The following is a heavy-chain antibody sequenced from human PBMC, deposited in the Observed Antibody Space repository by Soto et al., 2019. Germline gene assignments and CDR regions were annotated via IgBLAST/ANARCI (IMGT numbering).Heavy chain of an antibody. Sequence: SETLSLTCAVSGGSISSGGYSWSWIRQPPGKGLEWIGYIYYSGSTNYNPSLKSRVTISVDTSKNQFSLKLSSVTAADTAVYYCARDGSDTMVAYYFDYWGQGTLVTVS. D-gene: IGHD3-10*01. CDR2: IYYSGST. CDR1: GGSISSGGYS. V-gene: IGHV4-61*08. CDR3: ARDGSDTMVAYYFDY. J-gene: IGHJ4*02.